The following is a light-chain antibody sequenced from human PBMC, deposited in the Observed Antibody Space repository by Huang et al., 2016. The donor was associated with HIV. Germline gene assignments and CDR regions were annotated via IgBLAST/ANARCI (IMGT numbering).Light chain of an antibody. CDR3: QQFKNYPLT. CDR2: DDS. Sequence: AIQLTQSPSFLSASVGDRVTITCRASQDITDALAWYQQKPGKPPKVLIYDDSSLESGVPSRFSGSGSGADFTLTISSLQPEDFATYYCQQFKNYPLTFGGGTKVEVK. V-gene: IGKV1D-13*01. J-gene: IGKJ4*01. CDR1: QDITDA.